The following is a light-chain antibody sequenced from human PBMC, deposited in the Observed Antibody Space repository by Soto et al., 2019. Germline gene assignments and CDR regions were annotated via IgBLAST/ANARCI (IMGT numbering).Light chain of an antibody. V-gene: IGKV3-15*01. J-gene: IGKJ1*01. CDR2: GAS. Sequence: EIVMTQSPATLSVSPGERATLSCRASQSVSSNLAWYQQKPGQAPRLLIYGASTKATGIPARFSCSGSGTEFTLTISSLQSEDFAVYYCQQYNSWPQTFGQGTKVEIK. CDR1: QSVSSN. CDR3: QQYNSWPQT.